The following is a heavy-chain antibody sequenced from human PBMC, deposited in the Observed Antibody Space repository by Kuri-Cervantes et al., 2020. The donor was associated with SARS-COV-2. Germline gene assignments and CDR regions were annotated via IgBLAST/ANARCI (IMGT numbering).Heavy chain of an antibody. Sequence: GGSLRLSCAASGFTVSSNYMSWVRQAPGKGLEWVPVIYSGGSTYYADSVKGRFTISRDNSKNTLYLQMNSLRAEDTVVYYCAIAAAEFFDYWGQGTLVTVSS. V-gene: IGHV3-53*01. J-gene: IGHJ4*02. CDR3: AIAAAEFFDY. D-gene: IGHD6-13*01. CDR2: IYSGGST. CDR1: GFTVSSNY.